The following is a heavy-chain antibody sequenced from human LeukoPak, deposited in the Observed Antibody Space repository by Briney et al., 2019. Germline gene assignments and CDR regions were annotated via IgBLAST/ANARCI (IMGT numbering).Heavy chain of an antibody. Sequence: ASVTVSCKASGYTFTSYGISWVRQAPGQGLEWMGWISAYNGNTNYAQKLQGRVTMTTDTSTSTAYMELRSLRSDDTAVYYCARKAAYSSSWPGGEVATDAFDIWGQGTMVTVSS. CDR2: ISAYNGNT. V-gene: IGHV1-18*01. CDR3: ARKAAYSSSWPGGEVATDAFDI. J-gene: IGHJ3*02. CDR1: GYTFTSYG. D-gene: IGHD6-13*01.